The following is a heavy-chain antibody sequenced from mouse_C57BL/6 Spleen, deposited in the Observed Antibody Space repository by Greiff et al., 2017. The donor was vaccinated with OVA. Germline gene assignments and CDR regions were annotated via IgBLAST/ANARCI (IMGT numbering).Heavy chain of an antibody. J-gene: IGHJ2*01. CDR2: IDPENGDT. Sequence: EVKLQESGAELVRPGASVKLSCTASGFNIKDDYMHWVKQRPEQGLEWIGWIDPENGDTEYASKFQGKATITADTSSNTAYLQLSSLTSEDTAVYYCTRGNYAYWGQGTTLTVSS. D-gene: IGHD2-1*01. V-gene: IGHV14-4*01. CDR1: GFNIKDDY. CDR3: TRGNYAY.